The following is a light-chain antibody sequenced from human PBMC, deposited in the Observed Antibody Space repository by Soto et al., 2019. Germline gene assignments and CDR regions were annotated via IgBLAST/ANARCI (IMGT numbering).Light chain of an antibody. CDR2: GTS. CDR3: QQYGRSPT. J-gene: IGKJ1*01. CDR1: QSVGSRS. Sequence: EIVLTQSPGTLSLSPGERATLSCRASQSVGSRSLAWYQQKPGQAPRVLLYGTSERATGIPDRFSGSGSGTEFTLTISRLEPEDFAVYFRQQYGRSPTFGQGTKV. V-gene: IGKV3-20*01.